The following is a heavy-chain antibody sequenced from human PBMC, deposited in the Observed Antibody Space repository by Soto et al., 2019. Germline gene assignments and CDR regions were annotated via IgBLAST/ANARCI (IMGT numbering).Heavy chain of an antibody. J-gene: IGHJ4*02. CDR2: ISGHNGNT. V-gene: IGHV1-18*01. CDR1: GYTFTNHG. Sequence: QVQLVQSGAEVKKPGASVKVSCKASGYTFTNHGISWVRQAPGQGLEWLGWISGHNGNTKYAKRLQGRVTMTTDTSTSTAYMELSSLKSDDTAVYYCARDLYPLAYYFDYWGQGTLVTVSS. CDR3: ARDLYPLAYYFDY.